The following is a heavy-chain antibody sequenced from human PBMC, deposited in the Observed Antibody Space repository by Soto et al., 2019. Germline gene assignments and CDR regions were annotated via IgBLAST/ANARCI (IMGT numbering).Heavy chain of an antibody. D-gene: IGHD6-13*01. CDR1: GGSISSYY. CDR2: IYYSGST. J-gene: IGHJ5*02. Sequence: QVQLQESGPGLVKPSETLSLTCTVSGGSISSYYWSWIRQPPGKGLEWIGYIYYSGSTNYNPSLKSRVTISVDTSKNQFSLKLSSVTAADTAVYYCARADRYSSSWYEVENWFDPWGQGTLVTVSS. V-gene: IGHV4-59*01. CDR3: ARADRYSSSWYEVENWFDP.